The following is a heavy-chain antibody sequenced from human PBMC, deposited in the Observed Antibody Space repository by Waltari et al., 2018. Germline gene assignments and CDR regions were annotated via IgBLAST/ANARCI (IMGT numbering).Heavy chain of an antibody. Sequence: QVQLVQSGAEVKKPGSSVKVSCKASGGTFSSYAISWVRQAPGQGLEWMGGIIPIFGTANYAQKVQGRVTITADESTSTAYMELSSLRSEDTAVYYCARSWQPKVSGIGDAFDIWGQGTMVTVSS. CDR2: IIPIFGTA. J-gene: IGHJ3*02. CDR1: GGTFSSYA. D-gene: IGHD1-20*01. CDR3: ARSWQPKVSGIGDAFDI. V-gene: IGHV1-69*13.